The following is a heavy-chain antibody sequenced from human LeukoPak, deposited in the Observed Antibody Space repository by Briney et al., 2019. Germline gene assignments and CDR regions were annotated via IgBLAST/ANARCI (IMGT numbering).Heavy chain of an antibody. Sequence: GGSLRLSCAASGFTFDDYAMHWVRQAPGKGLEWVSLISGDGGSTYYADSVKGRFTISRDNSKNSLYLQMNSLRTEGTALYYCAKERKQWLAIDYWGQGTLVTVSS. CDR1: GFTFDDYA. D-gene: IGHD6-19*01. V-gene: IGHV3-43*02. J-gene: IGHJ4*02. CDR3: AKERKQWLAIDY. CDR2: ISGDGGST.